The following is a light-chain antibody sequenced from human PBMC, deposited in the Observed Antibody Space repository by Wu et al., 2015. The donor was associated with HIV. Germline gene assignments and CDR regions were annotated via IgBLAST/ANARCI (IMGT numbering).Light chain of an antibody. CDR3: QQRYTWPLT. CDR1: QSVSSH. V-gene: IGKV3-11*01. J-gene: IGKJ4*01. Sequence: EIVLTQSPGTLSLSPGETATLSCTASQSVSSHVAWYQQKPGQAPRLLTYDASNRATGIPARFSGSGSGTDATLTITNLEPEDFAVYYCQQRYTWPLTFGGGTKVEIK. CDR2: DAS.